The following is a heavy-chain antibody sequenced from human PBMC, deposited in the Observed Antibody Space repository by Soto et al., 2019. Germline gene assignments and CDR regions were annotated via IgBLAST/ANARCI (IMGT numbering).Heavy chain of an antibody. CDR3: AREDVGEAYYFDY. Sequence: SETLSLTCTVSGGSISSGDYYWSWIRQPPGKGLEWIGYIYYSGSTYYNPSLKSRVTISVDTSKNQFSLKLSSVTAADTAVYYCAREDVGEAYYFDYWGLGTLVTVSS. CDR1: GGSISSGDYY. V-gene: IGHV4-30-4*01. CDR2: IYYSGST. D-gene: IGHD3-10*02. J-gene: IGHJ4*02.